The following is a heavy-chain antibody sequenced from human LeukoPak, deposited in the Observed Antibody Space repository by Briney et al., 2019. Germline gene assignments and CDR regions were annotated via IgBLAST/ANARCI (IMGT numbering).Heavy chain of an antibody. CDR2: IKKDGSGE. CDR3: AAGDTLEF. CDR1: GFTFGNSW. Sequence: PGGSLRLSCVASGFTFGNSWMYWVRQAPGKGLEGVANIKKDGSGESYGDSVKGRFTISRDNAESSLYLQMNNLRAEDTAVYFCAAGDTLEFWGQGTLVTVSS. V-gene: IGHV3-7*03. D-gene: IGHD2-21*01. J-gene: IGHJ4*02.